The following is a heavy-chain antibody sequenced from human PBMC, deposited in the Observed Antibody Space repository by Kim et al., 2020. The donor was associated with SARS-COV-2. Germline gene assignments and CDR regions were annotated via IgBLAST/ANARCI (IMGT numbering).Heavy chain of an antibody. D-gene: IGHD3-22*01. V-gene: IGHV3-33*01. CDR1: GFTFSSYG. Sequence: GGSLRLSCAASGFTFSSYGMHWVRQAPGKGLEWMTMVFYDGSNKYYTDSVKGRFTISRDNSKNTLYLQMNSLRAEDTAVYYCARAVENSGYSLGDYWGQGALVIVSS. CDR2: VFYDGSNK. J-gene: IGHJ4*02. CDR3: ARAVENSGYSLGDY.